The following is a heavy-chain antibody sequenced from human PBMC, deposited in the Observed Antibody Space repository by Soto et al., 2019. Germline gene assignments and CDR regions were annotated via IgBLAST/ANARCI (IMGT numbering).Heavy chain of an antibody. CDR1: GGSFKDHY. D-gene: IGHD6-13*01. CDR3: ARAVLAATVQVEYNWFDP. CDR2: IHHSGSA. V-gene: IGHV4-34*01. Sequence: PSETLSLTCAVYGGSFKDHYWSWLRQPPGKGLEWIGEIHHSGSANYNSSLKSRDAISVEGPKSQFSLRLTSVTAADTAVYYCARAVLAATVQVEYNWFDPWGQGTPVTVSS. J-gene: IGHJ5*02.